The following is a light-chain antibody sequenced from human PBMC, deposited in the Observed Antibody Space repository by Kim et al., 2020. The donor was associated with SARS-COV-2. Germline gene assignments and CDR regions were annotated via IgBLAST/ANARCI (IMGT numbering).Light chain of an antibody. CDR1: ALPKQY. CDR3: QSADSSGTYVV. J-gene: IGLJ2*01. V-gene: IGLV3-25*03. Sequence: PGQTARITCSGDALPKQYAYWYQQKPGQAPVLVIYKDSERPSGIPEQFSGSSSGTTVTLTISGVQAEDEADYYCQSADSSGTYVVFGGGTQLTVL. CDR2: KDS.